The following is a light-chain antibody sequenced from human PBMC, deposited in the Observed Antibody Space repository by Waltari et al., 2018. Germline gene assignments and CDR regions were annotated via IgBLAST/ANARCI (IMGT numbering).Light chain of an antibody. Sequence: QSVLTQPPSASGTPGQRVTISCSGSSSNIESNTVNWYQQLPGTAPKLPIYRNSLRPPGVPARVSGSQSGTSASLAISGLQSEEEATYYCAAWDDRMNGRGVFGGGTKVTVL. CDR3: AAWDDRMNGRGV. J-gene: IGLJ3*02. CDR2: RNS. V-gene: IGLV1-44*01. CDR1: SSNIESNT.